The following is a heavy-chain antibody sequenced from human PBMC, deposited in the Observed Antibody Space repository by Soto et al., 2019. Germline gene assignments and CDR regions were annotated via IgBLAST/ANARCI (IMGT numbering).Heavy chain of an antibody. J-gene: IGHJ4*02. V-gene: IGHV4-34*01. CDR2: INHSGST. D-gene: IGHD3-3*01. Sequence: SETLSLTCGVYGGSFSGYYWSWIRQPPGKGLEWIGEINHSGSTNYNPSLKSRVTISVDTSKNQFSLKLSSVTAADTAVYYCARGQFFGVVTITYWGQGTLVTVSS. CDR1: GGSFSGYY. CDR3: ARGQFFGVVTITY.